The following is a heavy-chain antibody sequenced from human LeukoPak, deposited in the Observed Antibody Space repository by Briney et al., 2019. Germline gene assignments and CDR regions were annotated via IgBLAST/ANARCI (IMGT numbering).Heavy chain of an antibody. D-gene: IGHD4/OR15-4a*01. CDR1: GYSFTSYW. CDR3: ARLGLTTDNYYYYYYGMDV. Sequence: GESLKISCKGSGYSFTSYWIGWVRQMPGKGLEWMGIIYPGDSDTRYSPSFQGQVTISADKSISTAYLQWSSLKASDTAMYYCARLGLTTDNYYYYYYGMDVWGQGTTVTVSS. V-gene: IGHV5-51*01. J-gene: IGHJ6*02. CDR2: IYPGDSDT.